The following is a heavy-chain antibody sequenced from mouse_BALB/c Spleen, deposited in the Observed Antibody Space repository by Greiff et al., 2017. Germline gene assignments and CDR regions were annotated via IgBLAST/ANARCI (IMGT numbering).Heavy chain of an antibody. Sequence: EVHLVESGGGLVQPGGSRKLSCAASGFTFSSFGMHWVRQAPEKGLEWVAYISSGSSTIYYADTVKGRFTISRDNPKNTLFLQMTSLRSEDTAMYYCAREGYYYGSPFAYWGQGTLVTVSA. CDR1: GFTFSSFG. CDR3: AREGYYYGSPFAY. V-gene: IGHV5-17*02. CDR2: ISSGSSTI. J-gene: IGHJ3*01. D-gene: IGHD1-1*01.